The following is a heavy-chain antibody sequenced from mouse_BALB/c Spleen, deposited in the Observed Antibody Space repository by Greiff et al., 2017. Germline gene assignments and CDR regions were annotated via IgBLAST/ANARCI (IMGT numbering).Heavy chain of an antibody. J-gene: IGHJ3*01. V-gene: IGHV5-12-2*01. CDR1: GFTFSSYT. CDR2: ISNGGGST. Sequence: EVKLMESGGGLVQPGGSLKLSCAASGFTFSSYTMSWVRQTPEKRLEWVAYISNGGGSTYYPDTVKGRFTISRDNAKNTLYLQMSSLKSEDTAMYYCARQGITTSAWFAYWGQGTLVTVAA. D-gene: IGHD1-1*01. CDR3: ARQGITTSAWFAY.